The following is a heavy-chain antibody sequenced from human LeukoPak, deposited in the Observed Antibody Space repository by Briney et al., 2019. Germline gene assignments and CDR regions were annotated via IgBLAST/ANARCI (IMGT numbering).Heavy chain of an antibody. CDR3: NLVVVYTDFDY. CDR2: IVVGSGIT. Sequence: SVKVSCKASGFTFTSSAVQWVRQARGQRLEWIGWIVVGSGITNYAQKFQGRVTMTRDTSTSTVYMELSSLRSEDTAVYYCNLVVVYTDFDYWGQGTLVTVSS. J-gene: IGHJ4*02. D-gene: IGHD2-8*02. V-gene: IGHV1-58*01. CDR1: GFTFTSSA.